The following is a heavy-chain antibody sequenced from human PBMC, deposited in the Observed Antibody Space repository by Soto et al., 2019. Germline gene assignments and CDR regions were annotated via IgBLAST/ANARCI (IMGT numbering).Heavy chain of an antibody. D-gene: IGHD4-17*01. CDR1: GFSLNTAGAG. V-gene: IGHV2-5*01. CDR2: IYWNDDK. J-gene: IGHJ5*02. CDR3: AHRGYGDYPRDNWFDP. Sequence: QITLRESGPTLVKPTQTLTLTCTFSGFSLNTAGAGVGWIRQPPGKALEWLALIYWNDDKRFSPSLKSKLTINKETSKNQVVLTMTNVDPVDKATYYCAHRGYGDYPRDNWFDPWGQGTLVTVSS.